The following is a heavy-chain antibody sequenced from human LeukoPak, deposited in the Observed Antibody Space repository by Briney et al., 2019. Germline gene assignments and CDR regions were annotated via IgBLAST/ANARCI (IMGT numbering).Heavy chain of an antibody. J-gene: IGHJ5*02. CDR2: IIPIFGTA. CDR1: GYTFTGYY. Sequence: ASVKVSCKASGYTFTGYYMHWVRQAPGQGLEWMGGIIPIFGTANYAQKFQGRVTITADKSTSTAYMELSSLRSEDAAVYYCAREAYCSGGSCYLPWFDPWGQGTLVTVSS. CDR3: AREAYCSGGSCYLPWFDP. D-gene: IGHD2-15*01. V-gene: IGHV1-69*06.